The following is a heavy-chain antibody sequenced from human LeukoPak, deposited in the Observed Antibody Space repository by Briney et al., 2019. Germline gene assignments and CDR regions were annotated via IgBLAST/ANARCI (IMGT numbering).Heavy chain of an antibody. Sequence: SQTLSLTCAISGDSVSSDSAAWNWVRQSPSRGLEWLGRTYYRSKWHNDYAGSVKGRIAINPDTSKNQFSLQLNSVTPEDTAVYYCARAAIPGADYYGLDVWGQGTMVTVSS. CDR3: ARAAIPGADYYGLDV. J-gene: IGHJ6*02. CDR2: TYYRSKWHN. D-gene: IGHD1-14*01. V-gene: IGHV6-1*01. CDR1: GDSVSSDSAA.